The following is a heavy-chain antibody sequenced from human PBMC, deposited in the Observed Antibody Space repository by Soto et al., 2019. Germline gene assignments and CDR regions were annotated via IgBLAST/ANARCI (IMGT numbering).Heavy chain of an antibody. CDR3: VRDGTKTLRDCFDP. J-gene: IGHJ5*02. V-gene: IGHV4-4*07. CDR1: GASISGFY. CDR2: IYATGTT. Sequence: SETLSLTCTVSGASISGFYWSWIRKSAGKGLEWIGRIYATGTTDYNPSLKSRVMMSVDTSKKQFSLKLRSVTAADTAVYYCVRDGTKTLRDCFDPWGQGISVTVSS. D-gene: IGHD1-1*01.